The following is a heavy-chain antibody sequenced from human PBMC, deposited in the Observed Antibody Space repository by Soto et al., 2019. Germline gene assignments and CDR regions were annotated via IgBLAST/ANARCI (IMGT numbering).Heavy chain of an antibody. D-gene: IGHD3-10*01. Sequence: QVQLVQSGAEVKKPGASVKVSCKASGYTFTSYAMHWVRQAPGQRLEWMGWINAGNGNTKYSQKFQGRVTITRDTSASTAYMELSSLGSEDTAVYYWARDYYGSGSYYGIDYWGQGTLVTVSS. J-gene: IGHJ4*02. CDR2: INAGNGNT. CDR1: GYTFTSYA. V-gene: IGHV1-3*01. CDR3: ARDYYGSGSYYGIDY.